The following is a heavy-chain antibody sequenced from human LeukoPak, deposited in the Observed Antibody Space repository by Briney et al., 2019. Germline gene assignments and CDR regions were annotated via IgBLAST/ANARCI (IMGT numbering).Heavy chain of an antibody. CDR3: ARQFYAAIVLFWFDP. Sequence: SETLSLTCTVSSGSINTPNYYWGWIRQTPGKGLEWIGNIFYSGGTYYSPSLKSRVTISVDTSKNQFSLKLSSVTAADTAVYYCARQFYAAIVLFWFDPWGLGTLVTVSS. CDR2: IFYSGGT. CDR1: SGSINTPNYY. J-gene: IGHJ5*02. D-gene: IGHD5-18*01. V-gene: IGHV4-39*07.